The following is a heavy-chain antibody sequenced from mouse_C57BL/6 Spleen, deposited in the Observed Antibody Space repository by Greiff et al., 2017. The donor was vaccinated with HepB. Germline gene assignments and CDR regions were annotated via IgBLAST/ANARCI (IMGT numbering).Heavy chain of an antibody. D-gene: IGHD4-1*01. V-gene: IGHV1-80*01. CDR1: GYAFSSYW. J-gene: IGHJ2*01. CDR3: ARSGLGRDFDY. Sequence: QVQLQQSGAELVKPGASVKISCKASGYAFSSYWMNWVKQRPGKGLEWIGQIYPGDGDTNYNGKFKGKATLTADKSSSTAYMQLSSLTSEDSAVSFCARSGLGRDFDYWGQGTTLTVSS. CDR2: IYPGDGDT.